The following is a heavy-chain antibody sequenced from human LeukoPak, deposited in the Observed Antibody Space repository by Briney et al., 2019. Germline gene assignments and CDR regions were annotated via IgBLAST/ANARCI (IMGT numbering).Heavy chain of an antibody. V-gene: IGHV1-69*06. CDR3: AREEGSSALIDY. J-gene: IGHJ4*02. CDR1: GGTFSSYA. CDR2: IIPIFGTA. D-gene: IGHD6-6*01. Sequence: ASVKVSCKASGGTFSSYAISWVRQAPGQGLEWMGRIIPIFGTANYAQKFQGRVTITADKSTSTAYMELSSLRPEDTAVYYCAREEGSSALIDYWGQGTLVTVSS.